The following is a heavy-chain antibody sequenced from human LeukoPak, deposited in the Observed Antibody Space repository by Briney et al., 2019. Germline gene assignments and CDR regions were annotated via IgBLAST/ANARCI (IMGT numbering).Heavy chain of an antibody. D-gene: IGHD3-22*01. CDR3: ARNYYDTNGYYSGFDY. CDR1: GGSISSYY. Sequence: SEXLSLTCIVSGGSISSYYWSWIRQPAGKGLEGIGRIYSSGSANYNPSLTSQVSMSVDTSKNQFSLKLSSVTAADTAMYYCARNYYDTNGYYSGFDYWGQGTLVTISS. J-gene: IGHJ4*02. V-gene: IGHV4-4*07. CDR2: IYSSGSA.